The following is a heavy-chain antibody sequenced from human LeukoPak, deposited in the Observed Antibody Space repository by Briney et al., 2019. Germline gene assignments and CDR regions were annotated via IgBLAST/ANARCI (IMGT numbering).Heavy chain of an antibody. CDR3: ARDGGAPGPIYGDY. D-gene: IGHD4-23*01. V-gene: IGHV1-18*01. Sequence: ASVKVSCQASGYTFTKNAMNWVRQAPGQGLEWMGWVSTYNGDTKYAQNFQDRVTMTRDTSTTTVYMELRGLRSDDTAVYYCARDGGAPGPIYGDYWGQGTPVTVSS. CDR2: VSTYNGDT. J-gene: IGHJ4*02. CDR1: GYTFTKNA.